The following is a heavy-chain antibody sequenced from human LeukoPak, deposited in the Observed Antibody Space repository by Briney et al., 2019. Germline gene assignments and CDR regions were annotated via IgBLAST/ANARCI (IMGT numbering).Heavy chain of an antibody. V-gene: IGHV3-33*03. CDR1: GFTFSSYG. D-gene: IGHD3-10*01. CDR2: IWYDGSKQ. J-gene: IGHJ4*02. CDR3: AKAALQYYGSGSYPDY. Sequence: GGSLRLSCVASGFTFSSYGMHWVRQAPGKGLEWVAGIWYDGSKQYYADSVKGRSTISRDKSKKTLYLHMNSLRAEDTAVYYCAKAALQYYGSGSYPDYWGQGTLVTVSS.